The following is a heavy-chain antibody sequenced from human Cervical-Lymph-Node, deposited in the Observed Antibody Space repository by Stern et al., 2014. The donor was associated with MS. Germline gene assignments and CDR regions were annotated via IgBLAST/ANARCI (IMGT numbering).Heavy chain of an antibody. CDR2: SRNKANSYTT. V-gene: IGHV3-72*01. Sequence: VKLVESGGGLVQPGGSLRLSCAVSGFTFSAHYMDWVRQAPGKGLEWVGRSRNKANSYTTEYAASVKGRFTISRDDSKNSLYLQMNSLKTEDTAVYYCTRAQGARFGDPFDYWGQGTLVTVSS. CDR3: TRAQGARFGDPFDY. CDR1: GFTFSAHY. J-gene: IGHJ4*02. D-gene: IGHD3-10*01.